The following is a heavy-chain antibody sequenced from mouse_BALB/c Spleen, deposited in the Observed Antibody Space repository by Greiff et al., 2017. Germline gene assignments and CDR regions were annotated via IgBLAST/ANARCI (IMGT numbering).Heavy chain of an antibody. CDR2: ISSGGSYT. CDR3: ARAPTATFYFDY. D-gene: IGHD1-2*01. Sequence: EVKVVESGGGLVQPGGSLKLSCAASGFTFSSYTMSWVRQTPEKRLEWVAEISSGGSYTYYPDTVTGRFTISRDNAKNTLYLEMSSLRSEDTAMYYCARAPTATFYFDYWGQGTTLTVSS. CDR1: GFTFSSYT. V-gene: IGHV5-9-4*01. J-gene: IGHJ2*01.